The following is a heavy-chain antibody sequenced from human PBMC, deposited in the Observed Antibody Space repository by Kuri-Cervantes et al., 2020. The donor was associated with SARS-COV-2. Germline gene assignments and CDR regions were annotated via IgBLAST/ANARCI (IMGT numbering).Heavy chain of an antibody. Sequence: SETLSLTCAVYGGSFSGYYWSWIRQPPGKGLEWTGEINHSGSTNYNPSLKSRVTISVDTSKNQFSLKLSSVTAADTAVYYCARVNTAMAQLDLLDYWGQGTLVTVSS. V-gene: IGHV4-34*01. CDR2: INHSGST. CDR3: ARVNTAMAQLDLLDY. D-gene: IGHD5-18*01. J-gene: IGHJ4*02. CDR1: GGSFSGYY.